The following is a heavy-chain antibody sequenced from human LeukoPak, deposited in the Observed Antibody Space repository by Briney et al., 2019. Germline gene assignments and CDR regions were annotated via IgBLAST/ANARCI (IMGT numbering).Heavy chain of an antibody. Sequence: PGRSLRLSCAASGFSFSSYGMHWVRLAPGKGLEWVALISHDGSNKYYVDSVKGRFTISRDNSKNTLFLQMNSLRAEDTAIYYCAKLRGTTGTTDFLDGMDVWGQGTTVTVSS. CDR1: GFSFSSYG. V-gene: IGHV3-30*18. CDR3: AKLRGTTGTTDFLDGMDV. CDR2: ISHDGSNK. J-gene: IGHJ6*02. D-gene: IGHD1-1*01.